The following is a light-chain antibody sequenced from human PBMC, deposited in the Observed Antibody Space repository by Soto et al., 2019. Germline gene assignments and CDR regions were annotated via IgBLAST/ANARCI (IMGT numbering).Light chain of an antibody. Sequence: QSALTQPASVSGSPGQSITISCTGTSGDIGSYNRVSWYQQHPGKAPKLIIYEVTDRPSGVSNRFSVSKSGNTASLTISGLQAEDEAEYYCSSYTNINTRAGVFGTGTKVTVL. CDR3: SSYTNINTRAGV. CDR1: SGDIGSYNR. V-gene: IGLV2-14*01. CDR2: EVT. J-gene: IGLJ1*01.